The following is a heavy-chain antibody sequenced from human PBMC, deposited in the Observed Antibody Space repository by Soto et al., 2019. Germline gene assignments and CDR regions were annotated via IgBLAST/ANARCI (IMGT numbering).Heavy chain of an antibody. Sequence: SETLSLTCTASGASVNSENYYWSWIRQPPGKGLEWIGYVYYSGSTNYNPSLKSRATISLDTYKNQFSLKMTSMTSADTAFYYCARGVLRFFQWFDPWGQGTLVTVSS. J-gene: IGHJ5*02. D-gene: IGHD3-3*01. V-gene: IGHV4-61*01. CDR2: VYYSGST. CDR1: GASVNSENYY. CDR3: ARGVLRFFQWFDP.